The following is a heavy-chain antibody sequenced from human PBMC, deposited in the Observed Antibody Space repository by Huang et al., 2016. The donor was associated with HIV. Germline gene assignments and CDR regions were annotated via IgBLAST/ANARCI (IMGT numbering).Heavy chain of an antibody. Sequence: QLQLQESGPGLVGPSETLSLTCSVSGGSVNSGYYYWGWIRQPPGKGLEWIASVFYGGNTFYNPSLKSRVSMSVDTSKKRFSLNLSSVTAADTAVYFCARLPFDYVWGTQRQTALDELDVWGQGTMVTVSS. CDR3: ARLPFDYVWGTQRQTALDELDV. D-gene: IGHD3-16*01. CDR1: GGSVNSGYYY. V-gene: IGHV4-39*01. J-gene: IGHJ3*01. CDR2: VFYGGNT.